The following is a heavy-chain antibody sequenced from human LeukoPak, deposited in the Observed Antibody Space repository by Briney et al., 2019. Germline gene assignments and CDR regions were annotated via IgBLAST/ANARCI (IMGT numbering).Heavy chain of an antibody. CDR3: ARDLRLRFLEWFA. D-gene: IGHD3-3*01. CDR2: ISGSGGST. CDR1: GVTFSSHA. Sequence: WGYLRVSCAASGVTFSSHAMSRVRQAPGNGLEWVSAISGSGGSTYYADSVKGRFTIFRDNSKNTLYLQMNSLRAEDTAVYYCARDLRLRFLEWFAGGQGTLVTVSS. V-gene: IGHV3-23*01. J-gene: IGHJ4*02.